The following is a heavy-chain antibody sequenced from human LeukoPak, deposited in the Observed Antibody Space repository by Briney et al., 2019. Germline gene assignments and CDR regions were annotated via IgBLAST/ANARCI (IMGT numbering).Heavy chain of an antibody. CDR1: GFTFSGYA. CDR2: ITGCGDGT. CDR3: AKRDVYDTSSYRPFCLS. V-gene: IGHV3-23*01. J-gene: IGHJ5*02. D-gene: IGHD3-16*02. Sequence: GGPLRLSCAASGFTFSGYAMTWVRQAPGKGLEWVSGITGCGDGTHYAESVKGRFTISRDNSKSTVYLQMNSLTVEDTAIYYCAKRDVYDTSSYRPFCLSWGRGTLVTVSS.